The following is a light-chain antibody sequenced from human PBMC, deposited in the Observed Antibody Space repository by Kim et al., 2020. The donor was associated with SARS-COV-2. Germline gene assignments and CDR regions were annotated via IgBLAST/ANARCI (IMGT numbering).Light chain of an antibody. CDR3: QQYNNWWT. CDR1: QSVSSN. CDR2: GAS. Sequence: EIVMTQSPATLSVSPGERATLSCRASQSVSSNLAWYQQKPGHAPRLLIYGASTRATGIPARFSGSGSGTEFTLTISSLQSEDFAVYYCQQYNNWWTLGQGTKVDIK. J-gene: IGKJ1*01. V-gene: IGKV3-15*01.